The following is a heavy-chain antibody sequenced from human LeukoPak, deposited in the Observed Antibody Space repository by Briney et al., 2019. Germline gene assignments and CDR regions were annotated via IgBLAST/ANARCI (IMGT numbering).Heavy chain of an antibody. V-gene: IGHV4-31*03. CDR3: ARVEYSYASYFDY. J-gene: IGHJ4*02. CDR2: IYYSGST. D-gene: IGHD5-18*01. CDR1: GGSISSGGYY. Sequence: SETLSLTCTVSGGSISSGGYYWSWIRQHPGEGLEWIGNIYYSGSTYYNPSLKSRITMLIDTSKNQFPLKLSSVTAADTAVYFCARVEYSYASYFDYWGQGTLVTVSS.